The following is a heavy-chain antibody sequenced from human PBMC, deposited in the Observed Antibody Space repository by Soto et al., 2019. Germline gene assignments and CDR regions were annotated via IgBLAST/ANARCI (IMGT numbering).Heavy chain of an antibody. CDR2: IYYSGST. CDR3: ARGYCSSTSCFDP. Sequence: QVQLQESGPGLVKPSQTLSLTCSVSGGSISSGGYYWSWIRQHPGKGLEWIGYIYYSGSTSYNPSLRSRVTISVDTSKNQFSLQLSAVTAADTAVYYCARGYCSSTSCFDPWGQGTLVTVSS. J-gene: IGHJ5*02. D-gene: IGHD2-2*01. V-gene: IGHV4-31*03. CDR1: GGSISSGGYY.